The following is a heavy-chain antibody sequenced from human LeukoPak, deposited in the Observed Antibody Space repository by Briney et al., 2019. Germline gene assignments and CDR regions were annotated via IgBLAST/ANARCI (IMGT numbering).Heavy chain of an antibody. Sequence: GGSLRLSCAASGFTFDDYGMSWARQAPGKGLEWVSGINWNGGSTGYADSVKGRFTISRDNAKNSLYLQMNSLRAEDTAVYYCARDSKDTATIDYWGQGTLVTVSS. CDR3: ARDSKDTATIDY. V-gene: IGHV3-20*04. J-gene: IGHJ4*02. CDR1: GFTFDDYG. D-gene: IGHD5-18*01. CDR2: INWNGGST.